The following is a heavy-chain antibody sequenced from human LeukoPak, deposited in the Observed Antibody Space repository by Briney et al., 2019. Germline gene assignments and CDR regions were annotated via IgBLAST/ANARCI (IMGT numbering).Heavy chain of an antibody. V-gene: IGHV3-23*01. Sequence: GGSLRLSCAASGFTFSSYAMSWVRQAPGKGLEWVSAISGSGGSTYYADSVKGRFTISRDNSKNTLYLQMNSLRAEDTAVYYCAKGLGRWLQFFVYFDYWGQGTLVTVSS. J-gene: IGHJ4*02. CDR1: GFTFSSYA. CDR2: ISGSGGST. CDR3: AKGLGRWLQFFVYFDY. D-gene: IGHD5-24*01.